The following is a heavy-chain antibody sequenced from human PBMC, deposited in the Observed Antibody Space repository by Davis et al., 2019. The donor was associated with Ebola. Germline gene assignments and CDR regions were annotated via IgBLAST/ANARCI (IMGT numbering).Heavy chain of an antibody. CDR3: ATPTPRRYSYGYDY. D-gene: IGHD5-18*01. CDR1: GYTFTSYG. J-gene: IGHJ4*02. V-gene: IGHV1-18*01. CDR2: ISAYNGNT. Sequence: ASVKVSCKASGYTFTSYGISWVRQAPGQGLEWMGWISAYNGNTNYAQKLQGRVTMTTDTSTSTAYMELSSLRSEDTAVYYCATPTPRRYSYGYDYWGQGTLVTVSS.